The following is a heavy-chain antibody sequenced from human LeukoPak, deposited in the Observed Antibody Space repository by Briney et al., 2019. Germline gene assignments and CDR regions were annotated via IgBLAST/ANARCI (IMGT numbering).Heavy chain of an antibody. Sequence: PSETLSLTCTVSGGSISSGSYYGSWIRQPAGKGLEWIGRIYTSGSTNYNPSLKSRVTISVDTSKNQCSLKLSSVTAADTAVYYCARGRSVSSRTNIVVVPAAIYAFDIWGQGTMVTVSS. CDR2: IYTSGST. D-gene: IGHD2-2*02. CDR3: ARGRSVSSRTNIVVVPAAIYAFDI. CDR1: GGSISSGSYY. J-gene: IGHJ3*02. V-gene: IGHV4-61*02.